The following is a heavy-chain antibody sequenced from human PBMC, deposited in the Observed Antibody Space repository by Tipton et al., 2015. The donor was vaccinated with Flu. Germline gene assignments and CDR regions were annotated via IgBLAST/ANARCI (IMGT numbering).Heavy chain of an antibody. CDR2: MYRTGES. J-gene: IGHJ5*02. CDR1: GGSIGSFY. D-gene: IGHD4-11*01. V-gene: IGHV4-59*08. Sequence: LRLSCTVSGGSIGSFYWNWIRQPPGKGLEWIATMYRTGESEYNPSLKSRVTMSVDRPKNQFSLTMRSVTAADTAVYYCARRDYSNYVSDPKNWFDPWGQGTLVTVSS. CDR3: ARRDYSNYVSDPKNWFDP.